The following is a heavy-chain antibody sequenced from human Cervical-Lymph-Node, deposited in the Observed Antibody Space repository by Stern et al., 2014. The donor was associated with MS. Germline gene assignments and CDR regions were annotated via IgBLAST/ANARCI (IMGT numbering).Heavy chain of an antibody. CDR3: ATGTGYFDY. Sequence: EVQLVESGGGLVQPGGSLRLSCAASGSALSTFGMNWVRQAPGKGLEWLSFISSGGSTIYYADSVKGRFTISRDNAKNSLYLQMNSLRDEDTAVYFCATGTGYFDYWGQGTLVTVSS. D-gene: IGHD7-27*01. J-gene: IGHJ4*02. CDR1: GSALSTFG. V-gene: IGHV3-48*02. CDR2: ISSGGSTI.